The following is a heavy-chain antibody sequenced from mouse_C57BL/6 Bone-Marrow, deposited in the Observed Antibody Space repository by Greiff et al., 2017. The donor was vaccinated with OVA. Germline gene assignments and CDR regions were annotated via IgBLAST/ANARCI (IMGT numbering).Heavy chain of an antibody. CDR2: ISDGGSYT. V-gene: IGHV5-4*01. D-gene: IGHD2-4*01. J-gene: IGHJ2*01. CDR3: ARDDDYDDGFDY. Sequence: EVQVVESGGGLVKPGGSLKLSCAASGFTFSSYAMSWVRQTPEKRLEWVGTISDGGSYTYYPDNVKGRFTISRDNAKNNLYLQMSHLKSEDSAMYYCARDDDYDDGFDYWGQGTTLTVSS. CDR1: GFTFSSYA.